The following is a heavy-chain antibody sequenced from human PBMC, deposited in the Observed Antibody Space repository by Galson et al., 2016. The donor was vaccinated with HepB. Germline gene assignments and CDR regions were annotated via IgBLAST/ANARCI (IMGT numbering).Heavy chain of an antibody. CDR2: IYTTGST. CDR1: GDSIISDSYHY. Sequence: TLSLTCIVSGDSIISDSYHYWSWIRQPVGKGLEWVGLIYTTGSTSYNPSLKSRLNMSLDTSKNQFSLELGSVTAADTAIYYCGRELGSWGQGTLVTV. J-gene: IGHJ4*02. V-gene: IGHV4-61*02. CDR3: GRELGS. D-gene: IGHD3-16*01.